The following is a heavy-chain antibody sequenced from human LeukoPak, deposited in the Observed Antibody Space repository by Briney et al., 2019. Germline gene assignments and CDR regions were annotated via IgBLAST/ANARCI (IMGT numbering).Heavy chain of an antibody. CDR3: ASLSSSPSIYMDV. V-gene: IGHV1-2*02. CDR1: GYTFTGYY. CDR2: INPNSGGT. D-gene: IGHD6-6*01. Sequence: GASVKVSCKASGYTFTGYYMHWVRQAPGQGLEWMGWINPNSGGTNYVQKFQGRVTMTRDTSISTAYMELSRLRSDDTAVYYCASLSSSPSIYMDVWGKGTTVTVSS. J-gene: IGHJ6*03.